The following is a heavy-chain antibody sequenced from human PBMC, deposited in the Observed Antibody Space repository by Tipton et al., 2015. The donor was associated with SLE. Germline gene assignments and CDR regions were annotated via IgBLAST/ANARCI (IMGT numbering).Heavy chain of an antibody. CDR2: IYTSGST. D-gene: IGHD5-18*01. V-gene: IGHV4-4*07. J-gene: IGHJ5*02. CDR3: SGGTMAYSRSDP. CDR1: GGSISGYY. Sequence: TLSLTCTVSGGSISGYYWCWFRQPAGKGLEWIGRIYTSGSTNYNPALKSRVTMSVDMSKNQFSLLLSSVTAAATSVCYCSGGTMAYSRSDPWGQGTLVTVSS.